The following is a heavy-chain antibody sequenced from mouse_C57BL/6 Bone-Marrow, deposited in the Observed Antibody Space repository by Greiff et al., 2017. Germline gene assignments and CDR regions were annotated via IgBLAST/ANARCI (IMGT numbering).Heavy chain of an antibody. Sequence: QVQLQQPGAELVRPGSSVKLSCKASGYTFTSYWMDWVKQRPGQGLEWIGNIYPSDSETHYNQKFKDKATLTVDKSSSTAYMQLSSLTSEDSAVYYCARGNYYYGSSYFYFDYWGQGTTLTVAS. J-gene: IGHJ2*01. CDR1: GYTFTSYW. D-gene: IGHD1-1*01. CDR3: ARGNYYYGSSYFYFDY. CDR2: IYPSDSET. V-gene: IGHV1-61*01.